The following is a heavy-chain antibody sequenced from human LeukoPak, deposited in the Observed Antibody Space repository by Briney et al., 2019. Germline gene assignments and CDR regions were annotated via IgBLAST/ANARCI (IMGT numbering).Heavy chain of an antibody. CDR3: ASSAGTRWAFDY. J-gene: IGHJ4*02. D-gene: IGHD6-13*01. V-gene: IGHV1-46*01. CDR1: GYTFTSYY. CDR2: INPSGGST. Sequence: ASVKVSCKASGYTFTSYYMHWVRQAPGQGLEWMGIINPSGGSTSYAQKFQGRVTMTRDTSTSTVYMELSSLRSEDTAVYHCASSAGTRWAFDYWGQGTLVTVSS.